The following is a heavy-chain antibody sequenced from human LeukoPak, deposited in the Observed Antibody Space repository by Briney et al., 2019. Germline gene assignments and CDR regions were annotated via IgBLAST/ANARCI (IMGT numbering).Heavy chain of an antibody. CDR1: GGSISSGSYY. Sequence: SETLSLTCTVSGGSISSGSYYWSWFRQPAEKGLEWIGRIYTSGSTYYNPSLKSRVTISADTSKNQFSLKLSSVTAADTAVYYCAKMAATSTRTVACDIWGQGTMVTVSS. J-gene: IGHJ3*02. CDR2: IYTSGST. D-gene: IGHD1/OR15-1a*01. CDR3: AKMAATSTRTVACDI. V-gene: IGHV4-61*02.